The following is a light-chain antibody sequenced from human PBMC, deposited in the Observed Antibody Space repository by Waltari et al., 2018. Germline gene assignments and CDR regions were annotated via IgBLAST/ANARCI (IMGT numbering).Light chain of an antibody. V-gene: IGKV1-33*01. CDR3: QQYANLPLT. Sequence: DIQMTQSPSSLSASVGDRVTITCQASQDIRQNLNWFQQKPGKAPQVRIFDASNSQPAVPSRFSGSGSGTDVALSISSLQPEDIGTYYCQQYANLPLTCGGGTRVEIK. J-gene: IGKJ4*01. CDR1: QDIRQN. CDR2: DAS.